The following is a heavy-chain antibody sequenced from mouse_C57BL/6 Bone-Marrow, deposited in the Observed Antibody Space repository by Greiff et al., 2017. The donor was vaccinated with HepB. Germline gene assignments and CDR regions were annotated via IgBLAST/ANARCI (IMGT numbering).Heavy chain of an antibody. D-gene: IGHD2-1*01. CDR1: RYTFTSYW. Sequence: VQLQQPGAELVMPGASVKLSCKASRYTFTSYWMHWVKQRPGQGLEWIGEIDPSDSYTNYNQKFKGKSTLTVDKSSSTAYMQLSSLTSEDSAVYYCARMGYGNYGAMDYWGQGTSVTVSS. J-gene: IGHJ4*01. V-gene: IGHV1-69*01. CDR3: ARMGYGNYGAMDY. CDR2: IDPSDSYT.